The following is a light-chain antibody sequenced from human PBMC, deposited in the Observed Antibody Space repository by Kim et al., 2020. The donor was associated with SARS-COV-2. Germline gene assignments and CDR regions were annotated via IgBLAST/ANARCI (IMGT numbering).Light chain of an antibody. J-gene: IGKJ5*01. CDR2: DAS. CDR1: QNIIIY. V-gene: IGKV1-39*01. CDR3: QHSYGPPT. Sequence: SASVVDTVTITCRASQNIIIYLNWNQQKPGKVPDLLIYDASSLQSGVPSRFTGSGSGTDFTLTITSLQPEDFATYYCQHSYGPPTFGQGTRLEIK.